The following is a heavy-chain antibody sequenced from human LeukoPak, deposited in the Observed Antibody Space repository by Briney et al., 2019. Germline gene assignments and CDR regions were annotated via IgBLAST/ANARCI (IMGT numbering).Heavy chain of an antibody. CDR3: ARESPPRWSGYYNDAFDI. CDR1: GYTFTGYY. CDR2: INPNSGGT. V-gene: IGHV1-2*06. J-gene: IGHJ3*02. Sequence: ASVKVSCKASGYTFTGYYMHWVRQAPGQGLEWMGRINPNSGGTDYAQKFQGRVTMTRDTSISTAYMELSRLRSDDTAVYYCARESPPRWSGYYNDAFDIWGQGTMVTVSS. D-gene: IGHD3-3*01.